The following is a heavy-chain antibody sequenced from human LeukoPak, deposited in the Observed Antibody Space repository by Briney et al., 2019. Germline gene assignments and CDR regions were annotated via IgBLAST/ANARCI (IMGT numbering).Heavy chain of an antibody. D-gene: IGHD1-26*01. V-gene: IGHV1-8*01. CDR3: ARETTTGDYFDY. CDR2: MNPNSGNT. Sequence: GASVEVSCKASGYTFTSYDINWVRQATGQGLEWMGWMNPNSGNTGYAQKFQGRVTMTRNTSISTAYMELSSLRSEDTAVYYCARETTTGDYFDYWGQGTLVTVSS. J-gene: IGHJ4*02. CDR1: GYTFTSYD.